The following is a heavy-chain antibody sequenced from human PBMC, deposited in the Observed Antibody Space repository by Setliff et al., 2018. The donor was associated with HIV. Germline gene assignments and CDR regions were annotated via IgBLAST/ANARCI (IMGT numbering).Heavy chain of an antibody. CDR2: ISSDSNYI. J-gene: IGHJ4*02. CDR3: TKGVQRLRPYYFDS. V-gene: IGHV3-21*01. CDR1: GFAFNTYS. D-gene: IGHD4-17*01. Sequence: GSLRLSCAASGFAFNTYSMNWIRQAPGKGLEWVSSISSDSNYIYYADSVRGRFTISRDNAKNSLYLQMNSLRAEDTALYYCTKGVQRLRPYYFDSWGQGTLVTVSS.